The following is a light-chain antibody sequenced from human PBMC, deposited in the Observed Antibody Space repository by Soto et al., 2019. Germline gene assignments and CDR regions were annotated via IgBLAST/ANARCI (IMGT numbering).Light chain of an antibody. CDR3: QKYNSAPLT. V-gene: IGKV1-27*01. J-gene: IGKJ4*01. Sequence: DIQMTQSPSYLSVSVGDRVTITCRASQAISNFLAWYQQKPGKIPKLLIYAASTLHSGVPSRFSGSGSGTDFTLTISGLQSDDFATYYCQKYNSAPLTFGGGTKVEIK. CDR2: AAS. CDR1: QAISNF.